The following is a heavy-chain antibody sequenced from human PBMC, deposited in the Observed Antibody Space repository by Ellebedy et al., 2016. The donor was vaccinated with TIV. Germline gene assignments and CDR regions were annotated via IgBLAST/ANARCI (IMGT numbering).Heavy chain of an antibody. Sequence: GESLKISCAASGFTFDNHAMHWVRQTPGIGMDWVAVTSNDGTYKYYADSVKARFTISRDNSKNTLFLQMNSLRPEDTAVYYCARQARRGIWYLHSWGQGTLVTVSS. CDR2: TSNDGTYK. J-gene: IGHJ4*02. CDR3: ARQARRGIWYLHS. CDR1: GFTFDNHA. D-gene: IGHD6-13*01. V-gene: IGHV3-30*04.